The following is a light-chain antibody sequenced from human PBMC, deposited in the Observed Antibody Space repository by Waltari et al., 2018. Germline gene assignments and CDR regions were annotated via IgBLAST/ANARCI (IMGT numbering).Light chain of an antibody. Sequence: QSALTQPASVSGSPGQSITISCPGTRSDVGGYNYVSWYQQYSGKAPKLMIYDVSNRPSGVSNRFSGSKSGNTASLTISGLQAEDEADYYCSSYTTTTALVFGGGTKLTVL. CDR2: DVS. CDR3: SSYTTTTALV. CDR1: RSDVGGYNY. V-gene: IGLV2-14*01. J-gene: IGLJ2*01.